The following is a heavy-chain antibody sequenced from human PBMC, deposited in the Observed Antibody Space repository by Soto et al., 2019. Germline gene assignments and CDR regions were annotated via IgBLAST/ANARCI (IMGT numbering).Heavy chain of an antibody. CDR1: GSSVSSNTAA. J-gene: IGHJ4*02. CDR2: TYYRSKWFN. V-gene: IGHV6-1*01. Sequence: SHTLCLTCGFLGSSVSSNTAAWNCIRQSPSRGLEWLGRTYYRSKWFNNYALSVKSRITINPDTSKNQFSLQLNSVTPEDTAVYYCARGDQGFDYWGQGTLVTVSS. D-gene: IGHD3-16*01. CDR3: ARGDQGFDY.